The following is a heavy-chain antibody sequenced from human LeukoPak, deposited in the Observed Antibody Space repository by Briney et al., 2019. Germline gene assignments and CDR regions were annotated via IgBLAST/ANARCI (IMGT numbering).Heavy chain of an antibody. D-gene: IGHD3-22*01. CDR3: ARVGGKGYYYDSSGYRGIDY. CDR2: IYYSGST. J-gene: IGHJ4*02. V-gene: IGHV4-61*01. Sequence: NPSQTLSLTCTVSGGSISSRSYYWSWIRQPPGKGLEWIGYIYYSGSTNYNPSLKSRVTISVDTSKNQFSLKLSSVTAADTAVYYCARVGGKGYYYDSSGYRGIDYWGQGTLVTVSS. CDR1: GGSISSRSYY.